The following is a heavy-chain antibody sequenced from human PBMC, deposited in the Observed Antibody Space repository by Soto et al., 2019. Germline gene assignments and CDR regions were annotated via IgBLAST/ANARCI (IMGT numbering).Heavy chain of an antibody. D-gene: IGHD4-4*01. J-gene: IGHJ4*02. CDR2: IYYSGST. V-gene: IGHV4-59*01. Sequence: SETLSLTCTVSGGSINSYYWSWIRQPPGKGLEWIGYIYYSGSTNYNPSLKSRVTISVDTSKNQFSLKLSSVTAADTAVYYCASLMTTKAYWGQGTLVTVSS. CDR3: ASLMTTKAY. CDR1: GGSINSYY.